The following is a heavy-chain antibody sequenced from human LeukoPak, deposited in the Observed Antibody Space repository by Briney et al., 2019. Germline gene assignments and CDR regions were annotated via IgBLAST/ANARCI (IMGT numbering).Heavy chain of an antibody. CDR3: ARAPPGYYDSSGYYYPPYYFDY. Sequence: PGGSLRLSCAASGFTFSSYSMNWVRQAPGKGLEWVSYISSSGSTIYYADSVKGRFTISRDNAKNSLYLQMNSLRAEDTAVYYCARAPPGYYDSSGYYYPPYYFDYWGQGTLVTVSS. CDR2: ISSSGSTI. D-gene: IGHD3-22*01. V-gene: IGHV3-48*01. CDR1: GFTFSSYS. J-gene: IGHJ4*02.